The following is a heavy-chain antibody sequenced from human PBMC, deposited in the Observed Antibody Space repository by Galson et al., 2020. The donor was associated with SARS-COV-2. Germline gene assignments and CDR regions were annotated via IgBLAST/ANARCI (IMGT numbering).Heavy chain of an antibody. CDR3: ARGPRFGELLPPLDY. CDR2: ISNDGSNR. J-gene: IGHJ4*02. V-gene: IGHV3-30-3*01. D-gene: IGHD3-10*01. Sequence: AVISNDGSNRYYADSVQGRFTISRDNSKNTLYAQRNRLRAEDTAVYYCARGPRFGELLPPLDYWGQGTLVTVSS.